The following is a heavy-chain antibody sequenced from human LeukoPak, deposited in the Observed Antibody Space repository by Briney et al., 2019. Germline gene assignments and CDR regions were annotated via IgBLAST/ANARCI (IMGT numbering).Heavy chain of an antibody. J-gene: IGHJ5*02. Sequence: ASVKVSCKASGYTFTSYGISWVRQAPGQGLEWMGWISAYNGNRNYAQKFQGRVTMTTDTSTSTAYMELRSLRSDDTAVYYCARGFGIVGATEYWFDPWGQGTLVTVSS. CDR1: GYTFTSYG. CDR3: ARGFGIVGATEYWFDP. CDR2: ISAYNGNR. D-gene: IGHD1-26*01. V-gene: IGHV1-18*01.